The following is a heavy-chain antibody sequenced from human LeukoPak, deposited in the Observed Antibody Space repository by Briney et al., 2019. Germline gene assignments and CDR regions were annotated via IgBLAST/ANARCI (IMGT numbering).Heavy chain of an antibody. V-gene: IGHV1-69*06. CDR3: ARDPGSGSYYNESLDAFDI. D-gene: IGHD3-10*01. CDR2: IIPIFGTA. CDR1: GGTFSSYA. Sequence: SVKVSCKASGGTFSSYAISWVRQAPGQGLEWMGGIIPIFGTANYSQKFQGRVTITADKSTSTAYMELSSLRSEDTAVYYCARDPGSGSYYNESLDAFDIWGQGTMVTVSS. J-gene: IGHJ3*02.